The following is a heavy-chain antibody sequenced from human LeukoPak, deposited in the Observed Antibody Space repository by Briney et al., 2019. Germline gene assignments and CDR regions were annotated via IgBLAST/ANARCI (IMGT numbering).Heavy chain of an antibody. Sequence: PSETLSLTCAVYGGSFSGYYWSWIRQPPGKGLEWIGEIHHSGSTNYNPSLKSRVSISVDTSKNQFSLKLSSVTAADTAVYYCARPQVPLYYDISPHDAFDIWGQGTMVTVSS. V-gene: IGHV4-34*01. J-gene: IGHJ3*02. CDR3: ARPQVPLYYDISPHDAFDI. CDR2: IHHSGST. D-gene: IGHD3-9*01. CDR1: GGSFSGYY.